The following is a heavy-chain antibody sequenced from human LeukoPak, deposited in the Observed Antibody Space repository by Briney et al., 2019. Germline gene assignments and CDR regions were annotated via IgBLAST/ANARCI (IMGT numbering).Heavy chain of an antibody. V-gene: IGHV3-48*03. Sequence: GGSLRLSCAASGFTFSSYEMNWVRQAPGKGLEWVSYISSSGSTIYYADSVKGRFTISRDNAKNSLYLQMNSLRAEDTAVYYCARVGATSFDYWGQGTLVTVSS. D-gene: IGHD1-26*01. CDR1: GFTFSSYE. J-gene: IGHJ4*02. CDR3: ARVGATSFDY. CDR2: ISSSGSTI.